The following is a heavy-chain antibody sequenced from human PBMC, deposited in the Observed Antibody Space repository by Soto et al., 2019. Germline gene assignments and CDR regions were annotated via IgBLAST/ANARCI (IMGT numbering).Heavy chain of an antibody. Sequence: GGSLRLFCAASGFSFSSFGMHWVRQAPGKGLEWVAFNSYDGSNKYYADSVKGRFTISRDSSEKTLYLQMNSLRPEDTAVYYCAKPPVPAAYFDYWGQGALVTVSS. V-gene: IGHV3-30*18. CDR3: AKPPVPAAYFDY. J-gene: IGHJ4*02. CDR2: NSYDGSNK. CDR1: GFSFSSFG. D-gene: IGHD2-2*01.